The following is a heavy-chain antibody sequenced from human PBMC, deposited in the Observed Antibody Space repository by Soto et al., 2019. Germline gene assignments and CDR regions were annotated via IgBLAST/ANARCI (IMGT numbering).Heavy chain of an antibody. D-gene: IGHD3-16*01. CDR2: IYYSGST. J-gene: IGHJ4*02. CDR1: GGSISSSSYY. V-gene: IGHV4-39*02. Sequence: SETLSLTCTVSGGSISSSSYYWGWILQPPGKGLEWIGSIYYSGSTYYNPSLKSRITVTPDTSKNQFSLHLNSVTPEDTAVYYCAREFPYYESSDSYFDYWGQGALVTVSS. CDR3: AREFPYYESSDSYFDY.